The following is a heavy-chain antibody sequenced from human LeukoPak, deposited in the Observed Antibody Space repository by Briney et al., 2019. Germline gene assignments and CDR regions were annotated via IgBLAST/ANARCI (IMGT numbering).Heavy chain of an antibody. Sequence: LSLTCTVSGGSISSSSYYWGWIRQPPGKGLEWVSYISSSGSTIYYADSVKGRFTISRDNAKNSLYLQMNSLSAEDTAVYYCARTVGGIDYWGQGTLVTVSS. CDR2: ISSSGSTI. D-gene: IGHD3-10*01. V-gene: IGHV3-11*04. CDR3: ARTVGGIDY. J-gene: IGHJ4*02. CDR1: GGSISSSSYY.